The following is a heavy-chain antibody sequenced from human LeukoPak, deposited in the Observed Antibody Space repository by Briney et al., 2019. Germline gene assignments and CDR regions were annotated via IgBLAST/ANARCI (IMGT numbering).Heavy chain of an antibody. Sequence: ASVKVSCKASGYTFTDYYMHWVRQAPGQGLEWMGWINPNSGGTNYAQKFQGRVTMTRGTSISTAYMELSRLRSDDTAVYYCARDGLGSSGWYVDYWGQGTLVTVSS. D-gene: IGHD6-19*01. CDR2: INPNSGGT. CDR3: ARDGLGSSGWYVDY. CDR1: GYTFTDYY. J-gene: IGHJ4*02. V-gene: IGHV1-2*02.